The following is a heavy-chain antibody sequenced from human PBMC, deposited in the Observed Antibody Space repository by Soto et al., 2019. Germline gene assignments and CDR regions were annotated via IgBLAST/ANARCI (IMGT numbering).Heavy chain of an antibody. CDR1: GYSFTSFW. V-gene: IGHV5-10-1*01. Sequence: GESLKISCKGSGYSFTSFWISWVRQMPGKGLGWMGRIDPSDSYTSYSPSFQGHVTISADRSISTAYLQWSSLKASDTAMYYCARLERYTGYELHFDYWGQGTQVTVSS. CDR2: IDPSDSYT. CDR3: ARLERYTGYELHFDY. J-gene: IGHJ4*02. D-gene: IGHD5-12*01.